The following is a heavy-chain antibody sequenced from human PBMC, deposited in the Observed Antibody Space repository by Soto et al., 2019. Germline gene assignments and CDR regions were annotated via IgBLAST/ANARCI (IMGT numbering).Heavy chain of an antibody. D-gene: IGHD1-26*01. CDR2: IYYSGSS. CDR3: ARYSGTYYVY. Sequence: SETLSLTCAVYGGSFSGYYWSWIRQPPGKGLEWIGFIYYSGSSSYNPSLKSRVTISVDTSKNQFSLKLNSVSAADTAVYYCARYSGTYYVYGGQGILVTVSS. V-gene: IGHV4-59*01. CDR1: GGSFSGYY. J-gene: IGHJ4*02.